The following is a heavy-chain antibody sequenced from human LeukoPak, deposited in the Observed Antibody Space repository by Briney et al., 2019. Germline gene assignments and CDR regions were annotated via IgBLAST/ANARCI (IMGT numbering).Heavy chain of an antibody. D-gene: IGHD2-15*01. CDR2: IYYSGST. Sequence: SETLSLTCTVSGGSISNYYWSWIRQPPRKGLEWIGYIYYSGSTNYNPSLKSRVNISVDTSQRQFSLKLSSVTAADTAVYYCARLREDSYDYYGMDVWGQGTTVTVSS. J-gene: IGHJ6*02. V-gene: IGHV4-59*08. CDR3: ARLREDSYDYYGMDV. CDR1: GGSISNYY.